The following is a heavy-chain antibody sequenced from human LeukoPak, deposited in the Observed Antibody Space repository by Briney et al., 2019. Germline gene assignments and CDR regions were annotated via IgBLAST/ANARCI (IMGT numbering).Heavy chain of an antibody. CDR2: IYTSRTT. V-gene: IGHV4-61*02. CDR3: ARADSGWYGSFDP. Sequence: TPSETLSLTCTVSGGSIGSGNYYWTWIRQPAGKGLEWIGRIYTSRTTSYNPSLKSRVTISVDTSKNLFSLRLNSLTAADTAVYYCARADSGWYGSFDPWGQGALVTVSS. J-gene: IGHJ5*02. CDR1: GGSIGSGNYY. D-gene: IGHD6-19*01.